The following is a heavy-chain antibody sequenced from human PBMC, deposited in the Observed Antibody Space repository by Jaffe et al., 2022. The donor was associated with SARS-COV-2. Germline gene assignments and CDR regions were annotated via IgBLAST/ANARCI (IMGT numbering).Heavy chain of an antibody. CDR2: VYWDDDK. D-gene: IGHD3-10*01. J-gene: IGHJ4*01. CDR1: GFLLSTSGVG. V-gene: IGHV2-5*02. Sequence: QITLKESGPTLVKPTQTLTLTCTFSGFLLSTSGVGVGWMRQPPGKALEWLALVYWDDDKRYSPSLKNRLTITKDTSKNQVVLTLTNMDPVDTATYYCGHLFTSSFGELWDFWGQGALVTVSS. CDR3: GHLFTSSFGELWDF.